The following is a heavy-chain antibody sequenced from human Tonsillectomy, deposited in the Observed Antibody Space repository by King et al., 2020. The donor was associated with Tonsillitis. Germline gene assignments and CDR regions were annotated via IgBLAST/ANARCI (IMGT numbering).Heavy chain of an antibody. J-gene: IGHJ6*03. Sequence: VQLVESGGGLVQPGRSLRLSCTASGFTFGDSAMSWVRQAPGKGLEWVGFIRGKAYGGTTEYAASVKGRFTISRDDSKSIAYLQMNSLKIEDTAVYYCTREGCSSTSCYACDYYYYMDVWGKGTTVTVSS. CDR1: GFTFGDSA. D-gene: IGHD2-2*01. V-gene: IGHV3-49*04. CDR2: IRGKAYGGTT. CDR3: TREGCSSTSCYACDYYYYMDV.